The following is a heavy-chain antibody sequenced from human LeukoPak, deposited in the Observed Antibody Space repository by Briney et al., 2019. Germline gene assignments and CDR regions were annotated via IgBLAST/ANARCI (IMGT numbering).Heavy chain of an antibody. CDR1: GGTFSSYA. CDR2: IIPILGIA. Sequence: GASVKVSCKASGGTFSSYAISWVRQAPGQGLEWMGRIIPILGIANYAQKFQGRVTITADKSTSTAYMELSSLRSEDTAVYYCARSYYDSSGSSDYWGQGTLVTVSS. D-gene: IGHD3-22*01. CDR3: ARSYYDSSGSSDY. J-gene: IGHJ4*02. V-gene: IGHV1-69*04.